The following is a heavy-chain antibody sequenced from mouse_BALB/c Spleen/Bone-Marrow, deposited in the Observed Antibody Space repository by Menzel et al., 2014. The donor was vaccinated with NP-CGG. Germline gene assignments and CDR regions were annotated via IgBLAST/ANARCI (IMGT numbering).Heavy chain of an antibody. Sequence: EVQRVESGPGLVKPSQSLSLTCTVTGYSITSDYAWHWIRQFPGNKLEWMGYISYSGSTSYHPSLKSRISITRHTSKNQFFLQLNSVTTEDTATNYCARLGLHDWYFDVWGAGTTVTVSS. J-gene: IGHJ1*01. CDR2: ISYSGST. CDR1: GYSITSDYA. D-gene: IGHD2-2*01. CDR3: ARLGLHDWYFDV. V-gene: IGHV3-2*02.